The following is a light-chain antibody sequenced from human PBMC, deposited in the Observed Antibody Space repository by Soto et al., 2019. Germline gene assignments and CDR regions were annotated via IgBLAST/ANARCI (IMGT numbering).Light chain of an antibody. CDR3: GSWDSSLSAYV. Sequence: QSVMTQPPSVSAAPGQKVIISCSGSSSNIGGNSVSWYQQLPGTAPKLLIYDDNKRPSGIPDRSSGSKSGTSATLGITGFQTGDEADYYCGSWDSSLSAYVFGTGTKLTVL. CDR1: SSNIGGNS. V-gene: IGLV1-51*01. CDR2: DDN. J-gene: IGLJ1*01.